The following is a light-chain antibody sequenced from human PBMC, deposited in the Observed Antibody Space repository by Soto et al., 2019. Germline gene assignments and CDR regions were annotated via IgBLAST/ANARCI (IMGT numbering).Light chain of an antibody. Sequence: QSVLTQPRSVSGSPGQSVTISCTGTSSDVGGYNYVSWYQQHPGKAPKLMIYDVNKRPSGVPDRFSGSKSANTASLTISGLQAEDEADYYCCSYAGSYTYVFGTGTKVTV. CDR1: SSDVGGYNY. J-gene: IGLJ1*01. V-gene: IGLV2-11*01. CDR2: DVN. CDR3: CSYAGSYTYV.